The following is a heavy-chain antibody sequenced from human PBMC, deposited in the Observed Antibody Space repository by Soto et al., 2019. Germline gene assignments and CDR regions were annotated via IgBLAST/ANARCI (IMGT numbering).Heavy chain of an antibody. CDR2: ITPIIDIP. CDR3: ARANPQSVSFDS. D-gene: IGHD2-8*01. CDR1: GGTFNTYS. J-gene: IGHJ4*02. Sequence: QVQLVQSGAEVKRPGSSVKVSCRTSGGTFNTYSISWVRQAPGQGLEWMGRITPIIDIPTYAQNFQGRVSISADKSTSTAYMPLTNLRFEDTAMYFCARANPQSVSFDSWGQGTLVTVSS. V-gene: IGHV1-69*02.